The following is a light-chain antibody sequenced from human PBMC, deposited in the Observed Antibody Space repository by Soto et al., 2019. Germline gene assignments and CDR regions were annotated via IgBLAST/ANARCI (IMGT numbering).Light chain of an antibody. J-gene: IGKJ2*01. CDR3: QQYNNWPPYT. Sequence: EIVMTQSPATLIVSPGERATLSCRATQSVSSNLAWYQQKPGQAPRLLIYGASTRATGIPARFSGSGSGTEFTLTISSPQSEDFAVYYCQQYNNWPPYTFGQGTKVDIK. CDR1: QSVSSN. CDR2: GAS. V-gene: IGKV3-15*01.